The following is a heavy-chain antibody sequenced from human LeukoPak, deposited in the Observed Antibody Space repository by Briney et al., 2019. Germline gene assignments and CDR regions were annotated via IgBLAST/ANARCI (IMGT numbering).Heavy chain of an antibody. V-gene: IGHV3-23*01. CDR2: ISGRGGST. D-gene: IGHD3-9*01. Sequence: GGFLRLSCAASGFTFSSYAMSWVRQAPGKGLEWVSAISGRGGSTYYADSVKGRFTISRDNSKNTLYLQMNSLRAEDTAVYYCAKDFSQYDILTGYYMRGNYFDYWGQGTLVTVSS. CDR1: GFTFSSYA. J-gene: IGHJ4*02. CDR3: AKDFSQYDILTGYYMRGNYFDY.